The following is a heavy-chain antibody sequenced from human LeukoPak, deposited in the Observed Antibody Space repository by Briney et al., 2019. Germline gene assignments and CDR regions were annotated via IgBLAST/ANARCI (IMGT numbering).Heavy chain of an antibody. V-gene: IGHV4-39*01. J-gene: IGHJ4*02. Sequence: SETLSLTCTVSGGSISSSSYYWGWIRQPPGKGLEWIGSIYYSGSTNYNPSLKSRVTISVDTSRNQFSLKLSSVTAADTAVYYCARGDGQPSGFFDYWGQGTLVTVSS. D-gene: IGHD3-16*01. CDR1: GGSISSSSYY. CDR2: IYYSGST. CDR3: ARGDGQPSGFFDY.